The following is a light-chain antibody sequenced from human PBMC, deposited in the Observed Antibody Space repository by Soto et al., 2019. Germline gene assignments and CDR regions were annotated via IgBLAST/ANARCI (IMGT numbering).Light chain of an antibody. CDR2: EVS. V-gene: IGLV2-14*01. CDR1: SSDVGGYNY. J-gene: IGLJ2*01. Sequence: QSALTQPASVSGSPGQSITISCTGTSSDVGGYNYVSWYQQHPGKAPKLMIYEVSNRPSGVSNRFSGSKSRNTASLTISGLQAEDEADYYCSSYTSSSTPYVVFGGGTKLTVL. CDR3: SSYTSSSTPYVV.